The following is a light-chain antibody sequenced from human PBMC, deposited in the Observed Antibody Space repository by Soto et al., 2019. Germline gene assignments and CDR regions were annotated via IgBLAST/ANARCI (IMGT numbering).Light chain of an antibody. Sequence: QSALTQPPSASGSPGQSVAISCTGTSSDVGGYNYVSWYQQHPGKAPKLIVYDVVKRPSGVPDRFSGSKSGNTASLTISGLQAEDEADYYCCSYAGSYTLVLGGGTKLTVL. CDR3: CSYAGSYTLV. J-gene: IGLJ3*02. CDR2: DVV. V-gene: IGLV2-11*01. CDR1: SSDVGGYNY.